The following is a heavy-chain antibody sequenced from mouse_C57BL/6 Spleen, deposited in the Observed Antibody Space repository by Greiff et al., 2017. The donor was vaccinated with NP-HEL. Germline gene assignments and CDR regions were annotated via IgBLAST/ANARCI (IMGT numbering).Heavy chain of an antibody. CDR2: IYPGDGDT. CDR3: ASQLGRFFDY. J-gene: IGHJ2*01. V-gene: IGHV1-82*01. D-gene: IGHD4-1*02. Sequence: VQLQQSGPELVKPGASVKISCKASGYAFSSSWMNWVKQRPGKGLEWIGRIYPGDGDTNYNGKFKGKATLTADKSSSTAYMQLSSLTSEDSAVYFCASQLGRFFDYWGQGTTLTVSS. CDR1: GYAFSSSW.